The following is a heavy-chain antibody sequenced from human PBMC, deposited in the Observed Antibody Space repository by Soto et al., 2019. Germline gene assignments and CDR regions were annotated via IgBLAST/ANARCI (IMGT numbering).Heavy chain of an antibody. J-gene: IGHJ5*02. D-gene: IGHD2-2*01. V-gene: IGHV4-30-2*01. CDR1: GGSISSGGYS. CDR3: ARVPDR. CDR2: IYHSGST. Sequence: QLQLQESGSGLVKPSQTLSLTCAVSGGSISSGGYSWSWIRQPPGKGLEWIGYIYHSGSTYYIPAHKMRASISVDRSKNQCSVKLSSVTASGTAVYYCARVPDRWGQGTLVTVSS.